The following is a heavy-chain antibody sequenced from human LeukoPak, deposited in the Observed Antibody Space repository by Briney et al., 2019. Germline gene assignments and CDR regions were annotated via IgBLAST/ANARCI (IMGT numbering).Heavy chain of an antibody. V-gene: IGHV6-1*01. D-gene: IGHD6-13*01. J-gene: IGHJ4*01. CDR1: GDSVSSNSAC. Sequence: SQTLSLTCAISGDSVSSNSACWNWIRQSPSRGLEWLGRTYYRSKWNYDYAGSVKTRIIITPDTSKNQSSLQLMSVTPEDTAVYYCVRTEAAGRYFDYWGHGTLVTVFS. CDR3: VRTEAAGRYFDY. CDR2: TYYRSKWNY.